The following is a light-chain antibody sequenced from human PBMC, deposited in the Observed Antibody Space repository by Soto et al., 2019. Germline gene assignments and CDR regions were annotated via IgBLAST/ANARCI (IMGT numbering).Light chain of an antibody. V-gene: IGKV3-20*01. J-gene: IGKJ1*01. CDR3: HQYESSLWT. CDR2: GAS. Sequence: EIILTQSPGTLSLSPGESATLSCRASQSVSARYLVWYQQKPGRPPRLLIYGASNRATGIPDRGSGSGSGTDCTLTISRLEPADFAVYYCHQYESSLWTFGQGTKVDIK. CDR1: QSVSARY.